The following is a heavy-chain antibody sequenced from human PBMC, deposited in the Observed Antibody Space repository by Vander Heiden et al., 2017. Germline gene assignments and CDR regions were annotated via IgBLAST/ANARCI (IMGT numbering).Heavy chain of an antibody. CDR3: ARRVEGFFDD. J-gene: IGHJ4*02. CDR1: GVSITSSSYY. V-gene: IGHV4-39*02. Sequence: QLQLQEPGPGLVKPSEPLSLTCTVSGVSITSSSYYWGWIRQTPGKGLEWSGSIYSDGPTYYNPSLKSRVTISIDTSRSNFSLRLNSVTAADTAVYYCARRVEGFFDDWGQGTLVTGSS. CDR2: IYSDGPT.